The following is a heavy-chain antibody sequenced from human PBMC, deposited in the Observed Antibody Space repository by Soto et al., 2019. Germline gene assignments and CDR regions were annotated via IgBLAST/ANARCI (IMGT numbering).Heavy chain of an antibody. J-gene: IGHJ4*02. V-gene: IGHV1-46*01. Sequence: ASVKVSCKTSGYTFTSYYVHWVRQAPGQGLEWMGIINPSGGSTNYAQKFQGRVTMTRDTSTSTVYMELRSLRSDDTAVYYCARDWVPRHPVVTLGYWGQGTLVTVSS. CDR1: GYTFTSYY. CDR3: ARDWVPRHPVVTLGY. D-gene: IGHD2-21*02. CDR2: INPSGGST.